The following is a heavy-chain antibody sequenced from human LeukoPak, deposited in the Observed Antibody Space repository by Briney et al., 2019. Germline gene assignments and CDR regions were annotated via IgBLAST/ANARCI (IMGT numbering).Heavy chain of an antibody. V-gene: IGHV4-59*08. Sequence: SETLSLTCTVSGDSINRHYWSWIRQTPPKGLEWIGYISYRGSTNHNPSLNSRVTISIDTSNNQFSLRLSSVTAADTAVYYCATNAGPAALDAIDIWGQGTIVIVSS. CDR1: GDSINRHY. J-gene: IGHJ3*02. CDR2: ISYRGST. D-gene: IGHD2-2*01. CDR3: ATNAGPAALDAIDI.